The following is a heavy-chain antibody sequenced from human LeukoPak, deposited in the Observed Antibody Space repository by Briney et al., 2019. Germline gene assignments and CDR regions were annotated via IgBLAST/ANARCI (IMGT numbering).Heavy chain of an antibody. CDR1: GFIFNDFG. CDR2: ISYDGSNK. V-gene: IGHV3-30*05. CDR3: ARPSTTVTYYYFDY. D-gene: IGHD4-17*01. Sequence: PGGSLRLSCVASGFIFNDFGMNWVRQAPGKGLEWVAVISYDGSNKYYADSVKGRFTISRDNSKNTLYLQMNSLRAEDTAVYYCARPSTTVTYYYFDYWGQGTLVTVSS. J-gene: IGHJ4*02.